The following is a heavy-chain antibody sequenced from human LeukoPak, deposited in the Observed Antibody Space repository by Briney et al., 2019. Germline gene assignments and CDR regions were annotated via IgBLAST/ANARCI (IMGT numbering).Heavy chain of an antibody. CDR1: GGSFSGHY. Sequence: SETLSLTCVVSGGSFSGHYWSWIRQPPGKGLEWIGDINQSGRANHNPSLKSQVTISIDTSKNQFSLNLNSVTAADTAVYYCVRNFDYWGQGTLVTVSS. CDR2: INQSGRA. CDR3: VRNFDY. V-gene: IGHV4-34*01. J-gene: IGHJ4*02.